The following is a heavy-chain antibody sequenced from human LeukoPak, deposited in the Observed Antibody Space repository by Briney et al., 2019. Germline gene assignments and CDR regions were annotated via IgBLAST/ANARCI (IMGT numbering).Heavy chain of an antibody. J-gene: IGHJ4*02. Sequence: GGSLRLSCAASGFIFSSYAMNWVRQAPGKGLEWVSAINDGGGRTYYAGSVRGRFTISRDNSKNTLYLQMNSLRPEDSALYYCARDGGGGYNQIDSWGQRTLVAVSS. D-gene: IGHD5-24*01. CDR1: GFIFSSYA. CDR3: ARDGGGGYNQIDS. V-gene: IGHV3-23*01. CDR2: INDGGGRT.